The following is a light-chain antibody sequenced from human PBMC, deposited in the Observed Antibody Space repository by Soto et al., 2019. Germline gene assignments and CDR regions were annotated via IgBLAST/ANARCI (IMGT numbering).Light chain of an antibody. V-gene: IGLV4-69*01. CDR1: SGHSNYV. J-gene: IGLJ2*01. CDR3: QTWDTGIQV. CDR2: LSSDGSH. Sequence: QLVLTQSPSASASLGASVKLTCTLSSGHSNYVIAWHQQQPEKGPRYLMKLSSDGSHSKGDGIPDRFSGSSSGAERYLTISSLQSEDEADYYCQTWDTGIQVFGGGTKLTVL.